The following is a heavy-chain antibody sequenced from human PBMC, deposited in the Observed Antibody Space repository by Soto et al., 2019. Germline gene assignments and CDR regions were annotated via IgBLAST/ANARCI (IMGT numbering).Heavy chain of an antibody. D-gene: IGHD3-10*01. V-gene: IGHV4-30-2*01. CDR3: ARHNYGSGSTYFDY. CDR1: GGSISSGDYY. J-gene: IGHJ4*02. Sequence: SETLSLTCTVSGGSISSGDYYWSWIRQPPGKGLEWIGYIYHSGSTYYNPSLKSRVTISVDRSKNQFSLKLSSVTAADTAVYYCARHNYGSGSTYFDYWGQGTLVTVSS. CDR2: IYHSGST.